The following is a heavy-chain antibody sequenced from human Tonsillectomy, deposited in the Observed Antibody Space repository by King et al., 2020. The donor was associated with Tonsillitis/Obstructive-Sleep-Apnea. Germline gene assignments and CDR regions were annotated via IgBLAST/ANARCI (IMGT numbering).Heavy chain of an antibody. CDR1: GFSLSTSGVG. J-gene: IGHJ5*02. CDR2: IYWDDDK. V-gene: IGHV2-5*02. Sequence: ITLKESGPTLVKPTQTLTLTCTFSGFSLSTSGVGVGWIRQPPGKALEWLALIYWDDDKRYSPSLKSRLTITKDTSKNQVVLTMTNMDPVDTATYYCEHRLVEAPFLEYIIPKGGWFDPWGQGTLVTVSS. CDR3: EHRLVEAPFLEYIIPKGGWFDP. D-gene: IGHD3-3*01.